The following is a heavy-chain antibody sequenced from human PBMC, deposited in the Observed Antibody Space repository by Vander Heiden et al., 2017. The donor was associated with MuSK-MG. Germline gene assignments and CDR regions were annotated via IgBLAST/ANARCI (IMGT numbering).Heavy chain of an antibody. CDR1: GFTFSSYS. D-gene: IGHD1-26*01. CDR2: ISSSSSYI. J-gene: IGHJ4*02. V-gene: IGHV3-21*01. CDR3: ATPGVGATNYFDY. Sequence: EVQLVESGGGLVKPGGSLRLSCAASGFTFSSYSMNWVRHAPGKGLEWVSSISSSSSYISYADSVKGRFTISRDNAKNSLYLQMNSLRAEDTAVYYCATPGVGATNYFDYWGQGTLVTVSS.